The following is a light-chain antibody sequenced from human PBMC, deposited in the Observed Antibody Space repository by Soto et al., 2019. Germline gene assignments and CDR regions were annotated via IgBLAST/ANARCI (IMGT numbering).Light chain of an antibody. Sequence: EIVLTQSPGTLSLSPGERATLSCRAIQSVSSSYLAWYQQNPGQAPRLLIYGASSRATGIPDRFSGSGSGTDFTLTISRLEPEDFAVYYCQQYGSSPPWTFGQGTKVDIK. V-gene: IGKV3-20*01. CDR1: QSVSSSY. CDR3: QQYGSSPPWT. J-gene: IGKJ1*01. CDR2: GAS.